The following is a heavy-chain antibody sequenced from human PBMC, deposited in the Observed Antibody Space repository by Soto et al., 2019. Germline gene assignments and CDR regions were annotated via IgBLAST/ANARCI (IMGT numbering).Heavy chain of an antibody. CDR1: GGTFSSYA. CDR2: IIPIFGTA. V-gene: IGHV1-69*13. J-gene: IGHJ4*02. CDR3: ARAANTYGDFDY. Sequence: SVKVSCKASGGTFSSYAISWVRQAPGQGLEWMGGIIPIFGTANYAQKLQGRVTITADESTSTAYMELSSLRSEDTAVYYCARAANTYGDFDYWGQGTLVTVSS. D-gene: IGHD4-17*01.